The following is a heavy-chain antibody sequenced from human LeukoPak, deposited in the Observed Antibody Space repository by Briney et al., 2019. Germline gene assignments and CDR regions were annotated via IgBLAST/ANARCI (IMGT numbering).Heavy chain of an antibody. CDR2: IRSKANNYAT. Sequence: GGSLRLSCAASGFTFSGSAMHWVRQASGKGLEWVGRIRSKANNYATEYAASVKGRFTISRDDSKNTAFLQMNSLRTEDTAVYYCSTLHHLYGPGTYPFDYWGQGTLVTVSS. D-gene: IGHD3-10*01. CDR1: GFTFSGSA. V-gene: IGHV3-73*01. CDR3: STLHHLYGPGTYPFDY. J-gene: IGHJ4*02.